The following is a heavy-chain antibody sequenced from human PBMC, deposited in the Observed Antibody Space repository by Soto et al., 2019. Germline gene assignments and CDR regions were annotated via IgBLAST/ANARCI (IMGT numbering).Heavy chain of an antibody. CDR2: IYHSGST. Sequence: SETLSLTCAVSGGSISSGGYSWSWIRQPPGKGLEWIGYIYHSGSTYYNPSLKSRVTISVDRSKNQFSLKLSSVTAADTAVYYCARHSPLYYYYGMDVWGQGTTVTVSS. CDR1: GGSISSGGYS. CDR3: ARHSPLYYYYGMDV. J-gene: IGHJ6*02. V-gene: IGHV4-30-2*01.